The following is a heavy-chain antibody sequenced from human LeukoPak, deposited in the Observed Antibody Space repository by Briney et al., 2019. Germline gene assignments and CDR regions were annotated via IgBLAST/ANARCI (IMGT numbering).Heavy chain of an antibody. D-gene: IGHD1-20*01. CDR1: GYRFSNFW. V-gene: IGHV5-51*01. Sequence: GESLKISCKGSGYRFSNFWIGWVRQMPGKGLEWMGIIYPGDSDTRYSPSFQGQVAISADKSISTAYLQWSSLKASDTATYYCARLSGNGYYSDYWGQGTLVTVSS. CDR2: IYPGDSDT. J-gene: IGHJ4*02. CDR3: ARLSGNGYYSDY.